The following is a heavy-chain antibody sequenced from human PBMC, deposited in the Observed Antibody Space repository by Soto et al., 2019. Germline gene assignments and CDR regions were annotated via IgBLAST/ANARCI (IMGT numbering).Heavy chain of an antibody. D-gene: IGHD6-13*01. Sequence: SVKVSCKASGGTFSSYAISWVRQAPGQGLEWMGGIIPIFGTANYAQKFQGRVTITADESTSTAYMELSSLRSEDTAVYYCARGFTAAANWFDPWGQGTLVTVSS. J-gene: IGHJ5*02. CDR3: ARGFTAAANWFDP. V-gene: IGHV1-69*13. CDR1: GGTFSSYA. CDR2: IIPIFGTA.